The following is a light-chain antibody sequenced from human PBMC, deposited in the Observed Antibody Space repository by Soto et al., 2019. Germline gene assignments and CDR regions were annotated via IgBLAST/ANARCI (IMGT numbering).Light chain of an antibody. Sequence: EIVLTQSPGTLSLSPGEKATLSCTASHNVGSKYLAWYQQKPGQAPRLLIYGASSRATGIPDRFSGSGSGTDFTLTISVLEPEDFAVYYCHQYGSSPQTFGQGTKLEIK. CDR2: GAS. J-gene: IGKJ2*01. CDR3: HQYGSSPQT. CDR1: HNVGSKY. V-gene: IGKV3-20*01.